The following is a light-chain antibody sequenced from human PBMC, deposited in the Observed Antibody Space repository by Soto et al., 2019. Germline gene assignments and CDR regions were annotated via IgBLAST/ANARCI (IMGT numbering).Light chain of an antibody. J-gene: IGKJ2*02. CDR1: QSISSF. CDR3: QQSYSVPCT. Sequence: DIQMTQSPSSLSASVGDRVTITCRAGQSISSFLNWYQQKPGKAPKPLIYAASSLQSGVPARFSGSGSGIDFTLTISSLQPEDFATYYCQQSYSVPCTFGQGTKLEIK. CDR2: AAS. V-gene: IGKV1-39*01.